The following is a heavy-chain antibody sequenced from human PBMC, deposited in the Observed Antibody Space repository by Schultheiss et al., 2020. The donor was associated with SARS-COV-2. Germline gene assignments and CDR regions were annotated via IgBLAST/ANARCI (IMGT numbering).Heavy chain of an antibody. CDR1: GYTFTSFS. D-gene: IGHD6-19*01. CDR2: VNPYNGNT. Sequence: ASVKVSCKPSGYTFTSFSINWVRQAPGQGLEWMGWVNPYNGNTIYAQKFQGRVTMTADTSTNTAYMEVRSLRPDDTATYFCAAERYSSGWFDLWGRGTLVTVSS. V-gene: IGHV1-18*04. CDR3: AAERYSSGWFDL. J-gene: IGHJ2*01.